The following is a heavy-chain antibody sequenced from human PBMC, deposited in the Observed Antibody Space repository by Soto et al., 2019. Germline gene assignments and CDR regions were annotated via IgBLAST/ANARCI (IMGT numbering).Heavy chain of an antibody. J-gene: IGHJ3*02. CDR1: GFTFSSSS. CDR3: ARDRSPYGDNDAFDI. D-gene: IGHD4-17*01. CDR2: ISSSSSYI. Sequence: LRLSFAASGFTFSSSSMNWVRQAPWKVLEWVSSISSSSSYIYYADSVKGRFTISRDNAKNSLYLQMNSLRAEDTAVYYCARDRSPYGDNDAFDIWGQGTIVTVSS. V-gene: IGHV3-21*01.